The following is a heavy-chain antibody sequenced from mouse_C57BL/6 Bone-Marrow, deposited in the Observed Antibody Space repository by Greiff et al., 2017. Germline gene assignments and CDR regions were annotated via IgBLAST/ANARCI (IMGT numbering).Heavy chain of an antibody. D-gene: IGHD1-1*01. V-gene: IGHV1-58*01. Sequence: LVGPGSSVKMSCKTSGYTFTSYGINWVKQRPGQGLEWIGYIYIGNGYTEYNEKFKGKATLTSDTSSSTAYMQLSSLTSEDSAIYFCARRTLLRYRWYFDVWGTGTTVTVSS. CDR3: ARRTLLRYRWYFDV. CDR1: GYTFTSYG. CDR2: IYIGNGYT. J-gene: IGHJ1*03.